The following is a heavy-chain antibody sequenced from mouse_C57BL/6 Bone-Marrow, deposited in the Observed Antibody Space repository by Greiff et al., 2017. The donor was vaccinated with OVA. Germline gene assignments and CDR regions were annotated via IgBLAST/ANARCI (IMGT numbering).Heavy chain of an antibody. V-gene: IGHV5-4*01. Sequence: EVQLVESGGGLVKPGGSLKLSCAASGFTFSSYAMSWVRQTPEKRLEWVATISDGGSYTYYPDNVKGRFTISRDNAKNNLYLQMSHLKSEDTAMYYCARDDGIYYYGSSTWYFDVWGTGTTVTVSS. CDR2: ISDGGSYT. J-gene: IGHJ1*03. CDR1: GFTFSSYA. D-gene: IGHD1-1*01. CDR3: ARDDGIYYYGSSTWYFDV.